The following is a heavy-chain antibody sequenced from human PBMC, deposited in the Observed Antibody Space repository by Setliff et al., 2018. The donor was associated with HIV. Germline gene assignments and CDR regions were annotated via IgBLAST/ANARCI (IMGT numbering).Heavy chain of an antibody. CDR3: ARVPFTTGFDY. D-gene: IGHD3-3*01. V-gene: IGHV4-34*01. Sequence: SETLSLTCAFYGGPLSGYYWGWIRQPPGKGLEWIGEIHHSGITNYNPSLRSRVTISVDTSKNHFSLKLSSVTAADTAVFYCARVPFTTGFDYWGQGILVTVSS. CDR1: GGPLSGYY. J-gene: IGHJ4*02. CDR2: IHHSGIT.